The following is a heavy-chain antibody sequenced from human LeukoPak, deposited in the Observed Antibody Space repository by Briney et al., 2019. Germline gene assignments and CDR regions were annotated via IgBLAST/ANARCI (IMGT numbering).Heavy chain of an antibody. J-gene: IGHJ6*02. CDR2: IIPILGIA. V-gene: IGHV1-69*02. Sequence: GASVKVSCKVSGYTLTELSMHWVRQAPGQGLEWMGRIIPILGIANYAQKFQGRVTITADKSTSTAYMELSSLRSEDTAVYYCARPSSFRGTDYYGMDVWGQGTTVTVSS. CDR1: GYTLTELS. CDR3: ARPSSFRGTDYYGMDV.